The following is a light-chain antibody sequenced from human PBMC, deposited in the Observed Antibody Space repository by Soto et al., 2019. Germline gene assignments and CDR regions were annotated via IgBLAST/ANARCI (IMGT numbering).Light chain of an antibody. CDR2: AAS. CDR1: QSVSSN. CDR3: QQYNEWPPFT. Sequence: EIVLTQSPGTLSLSPGERATLSCRASQSVSSNHLAWYQQKPGQAPRLLIYAASTRATGIPDRFSGSVSGTEFTLTIRSLQSEDFAVYYCQQYNEWPPFTVGQGTRLEIK. V-gene: IGKV3-15*01. J-gene: IGKJ5*01.